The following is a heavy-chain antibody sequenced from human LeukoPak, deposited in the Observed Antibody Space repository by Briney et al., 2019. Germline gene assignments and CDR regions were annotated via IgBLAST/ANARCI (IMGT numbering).Heavy chain of an antibody. CDR2: ISSSGSTI. CDR3: ARDGGLVLWFGDSHYFDY. J-gene: IGHJ4*02. CDR1: GFTFSSYE. Sequence: GGSLRLSCAASGFTFSSYEMNWVRQAPGKGLEWVSYISSSGSTIYYADSVKGRFTISRDNAKNSLYLQMNSLRAEDTAVYYCARDGGLVLWFGDSHYFDYWRQGTLVTVSS. V-gene: IGHV3-48*03. D-gene: IGHD3-10*01.